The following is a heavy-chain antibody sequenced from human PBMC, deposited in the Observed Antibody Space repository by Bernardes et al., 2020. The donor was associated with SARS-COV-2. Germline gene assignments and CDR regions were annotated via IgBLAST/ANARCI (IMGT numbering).Heavy chain of an antibody. Sequence: SETLSLTFTISGASITSGGYYWSWIRQHPGKGLEWIGYIYYSGDTYYNPSLRSRVTISVDTSKNQFSLNLSSVTAADTAVYYCARDPVNPEGGLLWGQGTLVTVSS. CDR1: GASITSGGYY. J-gene: IGHJ4*02. CDR2: IYYSGDT. V-gene: IGHV4-31*03. CDR3: ARDPVNPEGGLL. D-gene: IGHD2-21*02.